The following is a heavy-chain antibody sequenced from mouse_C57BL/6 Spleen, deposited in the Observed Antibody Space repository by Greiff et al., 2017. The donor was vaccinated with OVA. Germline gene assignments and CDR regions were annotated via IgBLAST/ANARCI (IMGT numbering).Heavy chain of an antibody. Sequence: EVQLVESGGGLVKPGGSLTLSCAASGFTFSDYGMHWVRQAPEKGLEWVAYISSGSSTIYYADTVKGRFTISRDNAKNTLFLQMTSLRSEDTAMYYCARRKLLHAMDYWGQGTSVTVSS. J-gene: IGHJ4*01. CDR1: GFTFSDYG. CDR2: ISSGSSTI. V-gene: IGHV5-17*01. D-gene: IGHD1-1*01. CDR3: ARRKLLHAMDY.